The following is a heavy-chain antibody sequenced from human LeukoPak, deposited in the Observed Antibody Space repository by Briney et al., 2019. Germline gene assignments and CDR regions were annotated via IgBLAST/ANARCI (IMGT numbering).Heavy chain of an antibody. CDR2: INHSGST. CDR3: ARGRWCYDSRGYYFDY. CDR1: GGSFSGYY. J-gene: IGHJ4*02. Sequence: SETLSLTCAVYGGSFSGYYWSWIRQPPGKGLEWIGEINHSGSTNYNPSLKSRVTISVDTSKNQFSLKLSSVTAADTAVYYCARGRWCYDSRGYYFDYWGQGTLVTVSS. D-gene: IGHD3-22*01. V-gene: IGHV4-34*01.